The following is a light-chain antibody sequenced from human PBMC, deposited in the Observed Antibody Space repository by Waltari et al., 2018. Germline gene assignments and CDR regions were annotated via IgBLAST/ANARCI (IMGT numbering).Light chain of an antibody. CDR1: SSNIGSNT. J-gene: IGLJ1*01. V-gene: IGLV1-44*01. Sequence: QSVLTQPPSASGTPGQRVTISCSGSSSNIGSNTVNWYQQLPGTAPKLLIYSNNQRPSGVPHRFSGSTSATSAALAISGLQSEAEADYYCAAWDDSLNGSVFGTGTKVTVL. CDR3: AAWDDSLNGSV. CDR2: SNN.